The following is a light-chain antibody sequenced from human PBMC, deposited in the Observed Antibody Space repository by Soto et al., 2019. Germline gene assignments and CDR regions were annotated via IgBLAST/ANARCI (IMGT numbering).Light chain of an antibody. CDR3: QQYDSLPST. V-gene: IGKV1-33*01. CDR2: GAS. CDR1: QDINDY. J-gene: IGKJ2*01. Sequence: EIQMTQSPSSLSASLGDRVTITCQASQDINDYSNWYQQKPGKAPRLLIYGASILEVGVPSRFSGSGSGTHFTLTISSLQPEDVATYYCQQYDSLPSTFGQGTRVEIK.